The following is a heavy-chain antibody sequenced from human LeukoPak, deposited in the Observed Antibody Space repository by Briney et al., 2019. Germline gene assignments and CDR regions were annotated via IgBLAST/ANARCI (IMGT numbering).Heavy chain of an antibody. V-gene: IGHV1-69*13. Sequence: SVKVSCKASGGTFISYAISWVRQAPGQGLEWMGGIIPIFGTANYAQKFQGRVTITADESTSTAYMELSSLRSEDTAVYYCARDQGPYYYDSSGSGFDPWGQGTLVTVSS. J-gene: IGHJ5*02. CDR1: GGTFISYA. CDR2: IIPIFGTA. D-gene: IGHD3-22*01. CDR3: ARDQGPYYYDSSGSGFDP.